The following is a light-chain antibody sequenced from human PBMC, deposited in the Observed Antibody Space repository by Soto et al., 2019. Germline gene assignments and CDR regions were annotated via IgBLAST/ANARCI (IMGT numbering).Light chain of an antibody. CDR2: VVS. Sequence: QSALTQPASVSGSPGQSITISCTGTSSDVGGYNYVSWYQQHPDKAPKLMIYVVSNRPSGVSNRFSGSKSGNTASLTISGLQAEDEADYYCSSYTSSDTPYLFGTGTKLTVL. CDR1: SSDVGGYNY. V-gene: IGLV2-14*01. J-gene: IGLJ1*01. CDR3: SSYTSSDTPYL.